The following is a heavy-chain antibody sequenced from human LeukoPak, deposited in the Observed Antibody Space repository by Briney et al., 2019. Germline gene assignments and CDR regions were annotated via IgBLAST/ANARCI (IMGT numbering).Heavy chain of an antibody. Sequence: SETLSLTCAVYGGSFSGYYWSWIRQPPGKGLEWIGEINHSGSTNYNPSLKSRVTISVDKSKNQFSLKLSSVTAADTAVYYCARDGTWVGATAYDAFDIWGQGTMVTVSS. CDR1: GGSFSGYY. D-gene: IGHD1-26*01. J-gene: IGHJ3*02. CDR2: INHSGST. CDR3: ARDGTWVGATAYDAFDI. V-gene: IGHV4-34*01.